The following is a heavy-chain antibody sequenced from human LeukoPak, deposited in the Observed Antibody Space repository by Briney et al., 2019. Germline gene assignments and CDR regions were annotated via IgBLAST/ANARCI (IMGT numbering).Heavy chain of an antibody. D-gene: IGHD6-13*01. J-gene: IGHJ4*02. CDR2: ISGSGGST. Sequence: GESLKISCAASGFTFSSYAMSWVRQAPGKGLEWVSAISGSGGSTYYADSVKGRFTISRDNSKNTLYLQMNSLRAEDTAVYYCAKEVAAAGTNIDYWGQGTLVTVSS. CDR1: GFTFSSYA. V-gene: IGHV3-23*01. CDR3: AKEVAAAGTNIDY.